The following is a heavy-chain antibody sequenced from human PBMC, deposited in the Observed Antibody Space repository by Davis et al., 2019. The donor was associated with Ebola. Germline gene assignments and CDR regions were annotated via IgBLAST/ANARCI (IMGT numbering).Heavy chain of an antibody. D-gene: IGHD6-13*01. Sequence: MPSETLSLTCTVSGGSISSHFWTWIRQPPGKGLEWIGYIYYSGSTNYNPSLKSRVTISVDTSKNQFSLKLSSVTAADTAVYYCARQTGLAAAGRGVDYWGQGTLVTVSS. CDR1: GGSISSHF. V-gene: IGHV4-59*08. CDR2: IYYSGST. CDR3: ARQTGLAAAGRGVDY. J-gene: IGHJ4*02.